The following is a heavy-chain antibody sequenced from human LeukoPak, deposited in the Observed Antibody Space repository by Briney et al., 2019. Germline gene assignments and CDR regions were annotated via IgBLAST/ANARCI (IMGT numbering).Heavy chain of an antibody. J-gene: IGHJ4*02. D-gene: IGHD5-24*01. CDR2: ISSSSSYI. V-gene: IGHV3-21*01. CDR3: ARGGRDGYTLYPLDY. CDR1: GFTFSSYS. Sequence: GGSLRLSCAASGFTFSSYSMNWVRQAPGKGLEWVSSISSSSSYIYYADSVKGRFTISRDNAKNSLYLQMNSLRAEDTAVYYCARGGRDGYTLYPLDYWGQGTLVTVSS.